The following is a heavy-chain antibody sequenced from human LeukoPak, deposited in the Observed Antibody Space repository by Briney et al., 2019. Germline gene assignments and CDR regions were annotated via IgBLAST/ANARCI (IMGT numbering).Heavy chain of an antibody. CDR1: GYTFTSYD. Sequence: ASVKVSCKASGYTFTSYDINWVRQAPGQGIEWMGRINPNSGDTNFAQKFQGRVTLTRDTSISTSYMELSSLRSDDTAVYFCAKVREVGTNIEVVVVDTSGAFDMWGQGTMVTVSS. CDR2: INPNSGDT. CDR3: AKVREVGTNIEVVVVDTSGAFDM. J-gene: IGHJ3*02. V-gene: IGHV1-2*06. D-gene: IGHD2-15*01.